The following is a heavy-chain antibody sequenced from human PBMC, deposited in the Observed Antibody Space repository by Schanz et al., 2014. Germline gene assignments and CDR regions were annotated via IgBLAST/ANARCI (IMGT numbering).Heavy chain of an antibody. D-gene: IGHD3-9*01. CDR2: ISSSGTTI. J-gene: IGHJ4*02. CDR3: ARDSRPNYDFLTAYYSIDY. Sequence: VQLVESGGGVVQFGRSLRLSCVASGFTFSSYGMHWVRQAPGKGLEWVSYISSSGTTIYYADSVKGRFTISRDNAKNSLYLQMNSLRAEDTAVYYCARDSRPNYDFLTAYYSIDYWGQGTLXTVSS. CDR1: GFTFSSYG. V-gene: IGHV3-48*04.